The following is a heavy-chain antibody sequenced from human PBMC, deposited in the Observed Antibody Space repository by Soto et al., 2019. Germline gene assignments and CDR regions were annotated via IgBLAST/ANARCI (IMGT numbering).Heavy chain of an antibody. Sequence: QVKLVQSGAEVKKPGASVTVSCTASGYSLITYSVTWVRPAPGQGLEWMGWINPYNDNTNYAQTLQGRLTFTTDTSSNTAYMELRSLRSDDTAVSYWARRVMWERKEHFVDYWGPGTLVTVSS. J-gene: IGHJ4*02. CDR2: INPYNDNT. CDR3: ARRVMWERKEHFVDY. D-gene: IGHD1-1*01. CDR1: GYSLITYS. V-gene: IGHV1-18*01.